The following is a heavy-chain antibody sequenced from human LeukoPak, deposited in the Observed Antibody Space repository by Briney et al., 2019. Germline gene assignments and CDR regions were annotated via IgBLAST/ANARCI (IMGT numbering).Heavy chain of an antibody. CDR3: ARMSGYYFP. CDR2: FYPGGST. D-gene: IGHD3-22*01. V-gene: IGHV4-38-2*01. J-gene: IGHJ5*02. Sequence: SETLSLTCAVSGFSITSDYYWGWIRQTPGKGLEWVGSFYPGGSTYYSPYLGSRVTMSVDTSKNQFSLNLISVTAADTAVYYCARMSGYYFPWGQGTLVTVSS. CDR1: GFSITSDYY.